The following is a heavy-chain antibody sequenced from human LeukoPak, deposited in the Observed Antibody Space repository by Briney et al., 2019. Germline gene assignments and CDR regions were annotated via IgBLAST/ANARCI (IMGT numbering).Heavy chain of an antibody. J-gene: IGHJ4*02. CDR2: IIGSGVTT. CDR1: GFTLSRFA. Sequence: PGGSLRLSCAASGFTLSRFAMAWVRQAPGKGLEWVAGIIGSGVTTYYADSVKGRFTISRDNSKNTLFLQMNSLRAEDTAVYYCAKDSVEYGDPPTANDYWGQGTLVTVSS. D-gene: IGHD4-17*01. CDR3: AKDSVEYGDPPTANDY. V-gene: IGHV3-23*01.